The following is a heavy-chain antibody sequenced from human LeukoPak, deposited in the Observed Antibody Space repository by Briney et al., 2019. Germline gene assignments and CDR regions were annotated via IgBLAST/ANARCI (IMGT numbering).Heavy chain of an antibody. CDR1: GYTFTGYY. CDR2: IHHNRGGT. CDR3: ARIAVAGTSREDWFDP. V-gene: IGHV1-2*02. Sequence: ASVKVSCKASGYTFTGYYMHWVRQAPGQGPEWMGWIHHNRGGTNNAQKFQGRVTLTSDSSISTAYMELSSLTSDDTAVYYCARIAVAGTSREDWFDPWGQGTLVTVSS. J-gene: IGHJ5*02. D-gene: IGHD6-19*01.